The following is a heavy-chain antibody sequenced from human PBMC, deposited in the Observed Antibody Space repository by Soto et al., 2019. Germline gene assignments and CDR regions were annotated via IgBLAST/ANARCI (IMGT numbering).Heavy chain of an antibody. CDR3: VRDWQLSP. D-gene: IGHD1-1*01. J-gene: IGHJ5*02. Sequence: QVQLVQSGDEVKKTGASVKGSCSASGYTLTNYGISWVRQAPGQVLFWMGWISGHNGNTLYAQHVQGRLTLTIDTSTNTAYMELMSLKIDDTAMYYCVRDWQLSPWGQGTLVTVSS. CDR1: GYTLTNYG. V-gene: IGHV1-18*01. CDR2: ISGHNGNT.